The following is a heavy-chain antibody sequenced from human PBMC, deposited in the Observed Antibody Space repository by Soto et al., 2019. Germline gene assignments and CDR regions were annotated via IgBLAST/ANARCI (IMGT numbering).Heavy chain of an antibody. CDR1: GYSFSTYA. J-gene: IGHJ5*02. V-gene: IGHV1-18*01. CDR2: ITPNNGYT. D-gene: IGHD3-3*01. CDR3: ATSYDSGFDP. Sequence: QLQLMQSGGEAKNPGASVKVSCEASGYSFSTYAISWLRQAPGQGREWMGLITPNNGYTTYAQKFQGRLILTTDIPSSTAYMELRSLSYDDTPMYYCATSYDSGFDPWGQGTLVSVS.